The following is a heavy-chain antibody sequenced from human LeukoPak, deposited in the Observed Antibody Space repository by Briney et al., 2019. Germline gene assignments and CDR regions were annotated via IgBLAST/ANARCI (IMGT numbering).Heavy chain of an antibody. CDR1: GFTLSDFS. CDR3: AKDGSGSYDY. V-gene: IGHV3-23*01. J-gene: IGHJ4*02. CDR2: ISGSGGST. Sequence: GGSLRLSCAASGFTLSDFSMNWVRQAPGKGLEWVSAISGSGGSTYYADSVKGRFTISRDNSKNTLYLQMNSLGAEDTAVYYCAKDGSGSYDYWGQGTLVTVSS. D-gene: IGHD3-10*01.